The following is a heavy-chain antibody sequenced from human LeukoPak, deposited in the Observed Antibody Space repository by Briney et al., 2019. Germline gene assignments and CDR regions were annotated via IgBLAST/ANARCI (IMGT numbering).Heavy chain of an antibody. D-gene: IGHD3-22*01. CDR1: VFTFSSFG. V-gene: IGHV3-30*18. CDR2: ISYDGSNQ. Sequence: PGGSLRLSCAASVFTFSSFGIHWVRQAPGKGLEWVALISYDGSNQYYADSVKGRFTISRDNSKNTLYLQMNSLRAEDTAVYYCAKGYYYDSSGYYQHFDHWGQGTLVTVSS. J-gene: IGHJ4*02. CDR3: AKGYYYDSSGYYQHFDH.